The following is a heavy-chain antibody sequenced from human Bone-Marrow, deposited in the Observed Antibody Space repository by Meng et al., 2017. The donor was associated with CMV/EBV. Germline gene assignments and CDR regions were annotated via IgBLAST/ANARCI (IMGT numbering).Heavy chain of an antibody. V-gene: IGHV3-9*01. CDR1: GFTFDDYA. CDR2: ISWNSGSI. J-gene: IGHJ3*02. CDR3: AKEGSENAFDI. Sequence: SLKISCAVSGFTFDDYAMHWVRQAPGKGLEWVSGISWNSGSIGYADSVKGRFTISRDNAKNSLYLQMNSLRAEDTALYYCAKEGSENAFDIWGQGTMVTVSS. D-gene: IGHD6-19*01.